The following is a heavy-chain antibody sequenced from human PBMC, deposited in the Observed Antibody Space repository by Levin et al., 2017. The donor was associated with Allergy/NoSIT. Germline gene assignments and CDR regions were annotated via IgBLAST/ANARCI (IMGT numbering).Heavy chain of an antibody. D-gene: IGHD4-23*01. V-gene: IGHV3-30*18. J-gene: IGHJ4*02. CDR3: AKDLISSGVDGGSLDY. CDR2: ISYDGSNK. CDR1: GFTFSSYG. Sequence: GGSLRLSCAASGFTFSSYGMHWVRQAPGKGLEWVAVISYDGSNKYYADSVKGRFTISRDNSKNTLYLQMNSLRAEDTAVYYCAKDLISSGVDGGSLDYWGQGTLVTVSS.